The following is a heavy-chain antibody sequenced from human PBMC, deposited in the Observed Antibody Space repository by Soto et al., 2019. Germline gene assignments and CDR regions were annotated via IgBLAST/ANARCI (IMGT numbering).Heavy chain of an antibody. CDR3: ARGMRAYYFDY. Sequence: RQTPGKGLEWIGYIYYSGSTSYNPSLKSRVTISVDTSKNQFSLKLSSVTAADTAVYYCARGMRAYYFDYAGQGTLVTVSS. V-gene: IGHV4-31*02. CDR2: IYYSGST. D-gene: IGHD2-8*01. J-gene: IGHJ4*02.